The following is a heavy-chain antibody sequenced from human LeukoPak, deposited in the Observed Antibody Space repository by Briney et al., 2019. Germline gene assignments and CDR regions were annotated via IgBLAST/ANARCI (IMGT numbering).Heavy chain of an antibody. V-gene: IGHV3-23*01. Sequence: GGSLRLSCGASGFIFSSYAKSWVRQAPGKGLEWVAGISGSGGSTYYADSVKGRFTISIDNSKNTLYLQMNSLRAEDTAVYYCAKAGLSTLYYYDSTGYSHFDYWGQGTPVTVSS. J-gene: IGHJ4*02. CDR1: GFIFSSYA. CDR2: ISGSGGST. CDR3: AKAGLSTLYYYDSTGYSHFDY. D-gene: IGHD3-22*01.